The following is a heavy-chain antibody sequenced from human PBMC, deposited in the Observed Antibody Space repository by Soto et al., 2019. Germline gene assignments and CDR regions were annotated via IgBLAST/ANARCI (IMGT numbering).Heavy chain of an antibody. CDR3: ARRGITGTTRQGMDV. D-gene: IGHD1-7*01. CDR2: IYYSGST. CDR1: GGSISSSSYY. Sequence: SETLSLTCTVSGGSISSSSYYWGWIRQPPGKGLEWIGSIYYSGSTYYNPSLKSRVTISVDTSKNQFSLKLSSVTAADTAVYYCARRGITGTTRQGMDVWGQGTTVTVSS. J-gene: IGHJ6*02. V-gene: IGHV4-39*01.